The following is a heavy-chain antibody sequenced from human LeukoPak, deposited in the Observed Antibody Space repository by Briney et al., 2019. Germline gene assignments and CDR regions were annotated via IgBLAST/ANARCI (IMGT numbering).Heavy chain of an antibody. J-gene: IGHJ3*02. CDR1: GFTFGDYA. V-gene: IGHV3-49*04. Sequence: GGSLRLSCVTSGFTFGDYALSWVRQAPGKGLEWVGFTGSKAYAGTPEYAASVKGRFSISRDDSKTIVYLQMNSLKAEDTAVYYCTRNARDPDIWGQGTMVTVSS. CDR2: TGSKAYAGTP. CDR3: TRNARDPDI.